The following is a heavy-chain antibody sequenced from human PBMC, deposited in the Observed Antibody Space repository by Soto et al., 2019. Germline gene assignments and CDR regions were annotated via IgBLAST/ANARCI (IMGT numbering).Heavy chain of an antibody. CDR3: ARVWGGAFDI. CDR2: IYYSGST. Sequence: QVQLQESGPGLVKPSETLSLTCTVSGGSISSYYWSWIRQPPGKGLEWIGYIYYSGSTNYNPSLKTRVAIAXDTSKNRFSLKLRSVTAADTAVYYCARVWGGAFDIWGQGTMVTVSS. V-gene: IGHV4-59*01. CDR1: GGSISSYY. J-gene: IGHJ3*02. D-gene: IGHD3-10*01.